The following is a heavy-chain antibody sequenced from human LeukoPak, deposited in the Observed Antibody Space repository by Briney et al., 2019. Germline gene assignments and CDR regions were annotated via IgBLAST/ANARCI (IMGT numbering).Heavy chain of an antibody. CDR2: IYYSGST. V-gene: IGHV4-39*01. CDR3: ARHGYYYGMDV. CDR1: GGSISSSSYY. J-gene: IGHJ6*02. Sequence: PSETLSLTCTVSGGSISSSSYYWGWIRQPPGKGLEWIGSIYYSGSTYYNPSLKSRVTISVDTSKNQFSLKLSSVTAADTAVYYCARHGYYYGMDVWGQGTTVTVSS.